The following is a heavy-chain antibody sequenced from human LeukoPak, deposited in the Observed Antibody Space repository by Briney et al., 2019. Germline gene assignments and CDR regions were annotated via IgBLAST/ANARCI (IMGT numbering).Heavy chain of an antibody. Sequence: SQTLSLTCTVSGGSISSGSYYWSWIRQPAGKGLEWIGRIYTSGSTNYNPSLKSRATISVDTSKNQFSLKLSSVTAADTAVYYCASFHRSGTDYWGQGTLVTVSS. D-gene: IGHD3-3*01. V-gene: IGHV4-61*02. CDR1: GGSISSGSYY. J-gene: IGHJ4*02. CDR2: IYTSGST. CDR3: ASFHRSGTDY.